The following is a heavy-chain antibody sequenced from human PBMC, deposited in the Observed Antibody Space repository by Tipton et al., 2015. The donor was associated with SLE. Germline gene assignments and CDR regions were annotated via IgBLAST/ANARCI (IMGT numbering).Heavy chain of an antibody. V-gene: IGHV3-7*01. J-gene: IGHJ4*02. CDR2: INEGGSET. Sequence: SLRLSCAASGFTVTDNYMNWVRQAPGKGLEWVANINEGGSETYYVDSVQGRFTISRDNTRNSLYLQMNSLRAEDTAVYYCARDPGDWGYDYWGQGTLVTVSS. D-gene: IGHD7-27*01. CDR3: ARDPGDWGYDY. CDR1: GFTVTDNY.